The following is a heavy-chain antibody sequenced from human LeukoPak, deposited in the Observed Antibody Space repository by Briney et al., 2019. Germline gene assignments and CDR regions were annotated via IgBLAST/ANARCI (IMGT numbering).Heavy chain of an antibody. V-gene: IGHV3-30*02. Sequence: GGSLRLSCAASGFTFSSYGMRWVRQAPGKGLEWVAFIRYDGSNKYYADSVKGRFTISRDNSKNTLYLQMNSLRAEDTALYYCAKGRPVVAATGGDYWGQGTLVTVSS. CDR3: AKGRPVVAATGGDY. CDR1: GFTFSSYG. D-gene: IGHD2-15*01. J-gene: IGHJ4*02. CDR2: IRYDGSNK.